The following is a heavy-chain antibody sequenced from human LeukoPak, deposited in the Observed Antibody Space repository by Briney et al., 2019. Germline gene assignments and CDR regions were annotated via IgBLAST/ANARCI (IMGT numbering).Heavy chain of an antibody. CDR1: GFTFSSYSM. V-gene: IGHV4-4*02. CDR3: AREGDYYGPGSHYGGAFDP. D-gene: IGHD3-10*01. J-gene: IGHJ5*02. Sequence: GSLRLSCAASGFTFSSYSMNWVRQSPGKGLEWIGEIYHSGRANYNPSLESRVTISVDKSKNHLSLKLTFVAAADTAVYYCAREGDYYGPGSHYGGAFDPWGQGTLAIVSS. CDR2: IYHSGRA.